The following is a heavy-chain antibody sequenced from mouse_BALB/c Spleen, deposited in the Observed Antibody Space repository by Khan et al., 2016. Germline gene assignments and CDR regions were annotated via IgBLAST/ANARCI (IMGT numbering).Heavy chain of an antibody. Sequence: QVQLQQSGAELVRPGTSVKVSCKASGYAFTNCLIEWVKQRPGQGLEWIGVINPGSGGTNYTERFKGKAIMTADNSSSTAYMQLSRLTSDDSADYFCAWQYGSSYVGFAYWGQGTLVTVSA. CDR1: GYAFTNCL. V-gene: IGHV1-54*01. CDR3: AWQYGSSYVGFAY. CDR2: INPGSGGT. D-gene: IGHD1-1*01. J-gene: IGHJ3*01.